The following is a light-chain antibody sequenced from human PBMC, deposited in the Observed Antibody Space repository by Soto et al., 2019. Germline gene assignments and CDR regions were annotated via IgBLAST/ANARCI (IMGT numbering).Light chain of an antibody. J-gene: IGKJ1*01. CDR3: QQYCTSPT. CDR2: GSS. Sequence: EIVVTQSPGTLSLSPGERAALSCRASQSVISNFLAWYQQKPGHAPRILIYGSSSRAPCIPDRVSGSGSGTDFTLTISRLEHEDVAVYYCQQYCTSPTFGQGTAVEIK. V-gene: IGKV3-20*01. CDR1: QSVISNF.